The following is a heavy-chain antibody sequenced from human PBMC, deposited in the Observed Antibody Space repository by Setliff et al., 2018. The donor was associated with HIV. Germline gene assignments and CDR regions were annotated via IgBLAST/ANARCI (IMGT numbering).Heavy chain of an antibody. CDR1: SGSISSSSYY. Sequence: PSETLSLTCTFSSGSISSSSYYWGWIRQPPGKGLEWIGSIYYSGSTNYNPSLKSRVTISVDTSKNQFSLKLSSVTAADTAVYYCAKGDSSGWYTDAFDIWGQGTMVTVSS. J-gene: IGHJ3*02. CDR2: IYYSGST. V-gene: IGHV4-39*07. CDR3: AKGDSSGWYTDAFDI. D-gene: IGHD6-19*01.